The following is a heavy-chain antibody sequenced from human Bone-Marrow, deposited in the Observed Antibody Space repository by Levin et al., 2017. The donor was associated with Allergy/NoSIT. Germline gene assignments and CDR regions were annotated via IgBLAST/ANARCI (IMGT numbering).Heavy chain of an antibody. CDR3: ARSSSFDSITSPMDV. CDR2: IWYDGSNK. J-gene: IGHJ6*03. V-gene: IGHV3-33*01. Sequence: GGSLRLSCAASGFTFSSYGMHWVRQAPGKGLEWVAVIWYDGSNKYYADSVKGRFTISRDNSKNTLYLQMNSLRAEDTAVYYCARSSSFDSITSPMDVWGKGTTVTVSS. D-gene: IGHD3-9*01. CDR1: GFTFSSYG.